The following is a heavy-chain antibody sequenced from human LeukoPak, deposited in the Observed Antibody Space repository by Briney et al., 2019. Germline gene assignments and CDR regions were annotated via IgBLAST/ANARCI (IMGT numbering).Heavy chain of an antibody. J-gene: IGHJ4*02. CDR2: ITNDGSST. CDR3: ACARTGGAYLDY. D-gene: IGHD1-1*01. Sequence: GGSLRLSCAASGLTFSSHWMHWVRQAPGKGLVWVSRITNDGSSTAYADSVKGRFTISRDNAKNMLYLQVNSLRAEDTAVYYCACARTGGAYLDYWGQGTLVTVSS. V-gene: IGHV3-74*01. CDR1: GLTFSSHW.